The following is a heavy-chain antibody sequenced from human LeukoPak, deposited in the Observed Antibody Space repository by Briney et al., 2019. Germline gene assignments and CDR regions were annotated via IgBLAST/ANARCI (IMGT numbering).Heavy chain of an antibody. Sequence: GGSLRLPCAASGFPFSSYGMHWVRQAPGKGLEWVAFIRYDGSNKYYADSVKGRFTISRDNSKNTLYLQMNSLRAEDTAVYYCAKYGAYCSSTSCYRGYYYYYMDVWGKGTTVTVSS. CDR2: IRYDGSNK. J-gene: IGHJ6*03. D-gene: IGHD2-2*02. CDR1: GFPFSSYG. CDR3: AKYGAYCSSTSCYRGYYYYYMDV. V-gene: IGHV3-30*02.